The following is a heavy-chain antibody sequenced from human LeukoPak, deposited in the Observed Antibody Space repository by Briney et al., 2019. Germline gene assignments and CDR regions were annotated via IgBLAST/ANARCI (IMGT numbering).Heavy chain of an antibody. D-gene: IGHD3-3*01. CDR1: GFTFSSYA. J-gene: IGHJ4*02. CDR2: ISSSSSYI. Sequence: PGGSLRLSCAASGFTFSSYAMSWVRQAPGKGLEWVSSISSSSSYIYYADSVKGRFTISRDNAKNSLYLQMNSLRAEDTAVYYCAKLGSGYYGFVDYWGQGTLVTVSS. CDR3: AKLGSGYYGFVDY. V-gene: IGHV3-21*04.